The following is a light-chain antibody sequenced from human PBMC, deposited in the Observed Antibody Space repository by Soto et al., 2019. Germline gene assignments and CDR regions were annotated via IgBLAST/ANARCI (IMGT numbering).Light chain of an antibody. Sequence: QSALTQPPSASLSPGQTVTISCTGTNSDVGGYNYVSWYQQHPGKSPKLMIYEVSKRPSGVPDRFSGSKSGNTASLTVSELQAEDEAAYYFRSYAGSHNLIFGGGTKLTVL. CDR1: NSDVGGYNY. V-gene: IGLV2-8*01. CDR2: EVS. CDR3: RSYAGSHNLI. J-gene: IGLJ2*01.